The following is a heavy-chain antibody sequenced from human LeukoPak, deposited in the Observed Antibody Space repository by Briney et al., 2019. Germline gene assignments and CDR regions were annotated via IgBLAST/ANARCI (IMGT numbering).Heavy chain of an antibody. D-gene: IGHD3-10*01. Sequence: SETLSLTCTVSGGSISSYYWSWIPQPPGKALEWTGYIYYSGSTNYNPSLKSRVTISVDTSKNQFSLKLSPVTAADTAVYYCTRIARGAFDIWGQGTMVTVPS. V-gene: IGHV4-59*08. CDR3: TRIARGAFDI. CDR2: IYYSGST. J-gene: IGHJ3*02. CDR1: GGSISSYY.